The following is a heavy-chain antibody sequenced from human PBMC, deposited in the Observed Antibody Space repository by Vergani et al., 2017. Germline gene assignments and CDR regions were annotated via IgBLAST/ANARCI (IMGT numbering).Heavy chain of an antibody. J-gene: IGHJ5*02. V-gene: IGHV1-18*01. D-gene: IGHD1-14*01. Sequence: QVQLVQSGAEVKKPGASVKVSCKASGYTFTSYGISWVRQAPGQGLEWMGWISAYNGNTNYAQKLQGRVTMTTDTSTSTAYMELSSLRSEDTAVYYCARDYRQTLGTGWFDPWGQGTLVTVSS. CDR2: ISAYNGNT. CDR1: GYTFTSYG. CDR3: ARDYRQTLGTGWFDP.